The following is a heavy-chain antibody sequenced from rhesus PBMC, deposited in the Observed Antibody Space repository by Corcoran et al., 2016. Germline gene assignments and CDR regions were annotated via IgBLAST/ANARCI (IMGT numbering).Heavy chain of an antibody. V-gene: IGHV4-160*01. CDR2: IYGSGGST. CDR3: AAIETVDY. Sequence: QVQLQESGPGLVKPSETLSLTCAVSGGSISGYYWSWLRQPPGKGLKLIGRIYGSGGSTDYNPSLKSRVTISTDTSKNQFSLKLSSVTAADTAVYYCAAIETVDYWGQGVLVTVSS. J-gene: IGHJ4*01. CDR1: GGSISGYY. D-gene: IGHD2-15*01.